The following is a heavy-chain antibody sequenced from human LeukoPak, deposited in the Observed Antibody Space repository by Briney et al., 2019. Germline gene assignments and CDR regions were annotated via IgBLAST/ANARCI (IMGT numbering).Heavy chain of an antibody. J-gene: IGHJ3*02. D-gene: IGHD3-22*01. V-gene: IGHV3-48*01. CDR2: ISSSSPI. CDR1: GFIFSSYS. Sequence: GGSLRLSCAASGFIFSSYSMNWVRQAPGKGLEWVSYISSSSPIYYADSVKGRFTISRDNARNSLYLQMNSLRAEDTAVYYCARDHHRRLYDSQARDTFDIWGQGTMVTVSS. CDR3: ARDHHRRLYDSQARDTFDI.